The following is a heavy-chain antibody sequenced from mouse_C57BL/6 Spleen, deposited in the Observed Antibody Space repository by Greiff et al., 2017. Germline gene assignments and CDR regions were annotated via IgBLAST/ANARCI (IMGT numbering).Heavy chain of an antibody. Sequence: EVKVVESGGGLVKPGGSLKLSCAASGFPFSDYGMHWVRQAPEKGLEWVAYISSGSSTIYYADTVNVRFTISRDNAKNTLFLQMTSLRSEYTAMSYCANKLFAYWGQWTLLTVSA. CDR1: GFPFSDYG. V-gene: IGHV5-17*01. CDR3: ANKLFAY. CDR2: ISSGSSTI. J-gene: IGHJ3*01.